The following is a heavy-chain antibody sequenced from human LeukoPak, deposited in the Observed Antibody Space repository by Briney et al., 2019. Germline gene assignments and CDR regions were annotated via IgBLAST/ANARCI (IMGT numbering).Heavy chain of an antibody. J-gene: IGHJ4*02. CDR3: AMATYDSSGYYMY. CDR1: GYTFTGYY. Sequence: GASVKVSCKASGYTFTGYYMHWVRQAPGQGLGWMGWINPNSGGTNYAQKFQGRVTMTRDTSISTAYMELSRLRSDDTAVYYCAMATYDSSGYYMYWGQGTLVTVSS. CDR2: INPNSGGT. V-gene: IGHV1-2*02. D-gene: IGHD3-22*01.